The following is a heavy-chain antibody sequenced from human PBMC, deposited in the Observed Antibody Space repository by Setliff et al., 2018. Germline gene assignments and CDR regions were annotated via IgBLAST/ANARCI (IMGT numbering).Heavy chain of an antibody. CDR2: TIPNFGTT. CDR1: GGTFSGYG. J-gene: IGHJ6*03. CDR3: AREGVDTRSSTDYRYYMDV. Sequence: SVKVSCKASGGTFSGYGISWVRQAPGQGLEWLGGTIPNFGTTNYAQEFQGRVTIITDESASTAYMELSSLRFEDTAVYYCAREGVDTRSSTDYRYYMDVWGKGTTVTVS. D-gene: IGHD5-18*01. V-gene: IGHV1-69*05.